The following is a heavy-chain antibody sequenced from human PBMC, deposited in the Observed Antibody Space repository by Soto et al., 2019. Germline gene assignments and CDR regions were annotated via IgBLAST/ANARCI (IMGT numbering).Heavy chain of an antibody. V-gene: IGHV3-23*01. D-gene: IGHD6-13*01. J-gene: IGHJ4*02. Sequence: EVQLLESGGGLVQPGGSRRLSCTASGFTFSRHAMPWVRQAPGKGLEWVSGLSDSGGSIYYADSVKGRFTISRDNSMNTLYLQMNTLRAEDTAIYYCAKVSSSWYAGFFDLWGQGTLVTVSS. CDR1: GFTFSRHA. CDR3: AKVSSSWYAGFFDL. CDR2: LSDSGGSI.